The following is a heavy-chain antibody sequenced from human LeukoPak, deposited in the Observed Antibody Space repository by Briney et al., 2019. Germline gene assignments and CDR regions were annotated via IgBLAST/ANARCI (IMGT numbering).Heavy chain of an antibody. Sequence: PGGSLRLSCAASGFTFSDYYMSWLRQAPGKGLEWVSYISSDSSTIYYADSVKGRFTISRDNSKNSLSLQMNSLRAEDTALYYCAKGPGAAVGKRYIQHWGQGTLVTVSS. D-gene: IGHD6-13*01. V-gene: IGHV3-11*01. CDR1: GFTFSDYY. CDR3: AKGPGAAVGKRYIQH. CDR2: ISSDSSTI. J-gene: IGHJ1*01.